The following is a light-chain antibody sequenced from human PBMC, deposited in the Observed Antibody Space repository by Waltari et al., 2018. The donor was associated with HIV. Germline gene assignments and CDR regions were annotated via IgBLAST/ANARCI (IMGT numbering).Light chain of an antibody. Sequence: DIVMTQYPDSLAVSLGARATINCKSSQSLLHTSNNKNFLAWYQQKSGQAPKLLIYWASTRESGVPARFSGSGSGTNFTLTINSLQSEDVAVYYCQQYHVTPPTFGQGT. CDR3: QQYHVTPPT. CDR2: WAS. V-gene: IGKV4-1*01. CDR1: QSLLHTSNNKNF. J-gene: IGKJ1*01.